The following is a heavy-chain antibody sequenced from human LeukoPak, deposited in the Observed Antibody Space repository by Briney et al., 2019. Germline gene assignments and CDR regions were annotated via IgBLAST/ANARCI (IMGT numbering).Heavy chain of an antibody. D-gene: IGHD3-3*01. J-gene: IGHJ3*02. V-gene: IGHV3-48*01. CDR3: ARTYDFGRGPPGDAFDN. CDR2: IDARSGIT. Sequence: GGSLRLSCATSGFTFTIFGINWVRQAPGKGPEWVSYIDARSGITYYADSVQGRFSISRDNAKESVFLQMNGLRVDDTAVYYCARTYDFGRGPPGDAFDNWGQGTPVIVSS. CDR1: GFTFTIFG.